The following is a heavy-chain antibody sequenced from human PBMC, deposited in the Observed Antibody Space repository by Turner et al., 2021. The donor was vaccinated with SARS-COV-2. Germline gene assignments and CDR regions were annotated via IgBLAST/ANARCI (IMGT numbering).Heavy chain of an antibody. CDR1: GGSISSNNYY. CDR3: ARHPRLYSGSYSGAFDI. V-gene: IGHV4-39*01. CDR2: IYYSGST. Sequence: QLQLQESGPGLVKPSETLSLTCTVSGGSISSNNYYWGWIRQPPGKGLEWTGNIYYSGSTYYNPSLKSRVTISVDTSKNQFSLKLSSVTAADTAVYYCARHPRLYSGSYSGAFDIWGQGTMVTVSS. J-gene: IGHJ3*02. D-gene: IGHD1-26*01.